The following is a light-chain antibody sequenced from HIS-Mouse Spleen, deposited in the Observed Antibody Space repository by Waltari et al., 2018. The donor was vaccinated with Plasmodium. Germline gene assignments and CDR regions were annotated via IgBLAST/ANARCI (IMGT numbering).Light chain of an antibody. V-gene: IGKV3-20*01. CDR2: GAS. CDR3: QQYGSSSWT. CDR1: PRVSSSY. J-gene: IGKJ1*01. Sequence: EIVLTQSPGTLSLSPGERATLSCRASPRVSSSYLAWYQQKPGQAPRLLIYGASSRATGIPDRFSGSGSGTDFTLTISRLEPEDFAVYYCQQYGSSSWTFGQGTKVEIK.